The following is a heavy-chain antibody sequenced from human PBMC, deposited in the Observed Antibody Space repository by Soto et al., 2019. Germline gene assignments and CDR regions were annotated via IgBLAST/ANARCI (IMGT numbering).Heavy chain of an antibody. Sequence: GASVKVSCKASGGTFSSYASSWVRQAPGQGLEWMGGIIPIFGTANYAQKFQGRVTITADESTSTAYMELSSLRSEDTAVYYCARVSGPFIGDNACDILGQGTMVTVSS. CDR1: GGTFSSYA. CDR2: IIPIFGTA. V-gene: IGHV1-69*13. D-gene: IGHD3-10*01. CDR3: ARVSGPFIGDNACDI. J-gene: IGHJ3*02.